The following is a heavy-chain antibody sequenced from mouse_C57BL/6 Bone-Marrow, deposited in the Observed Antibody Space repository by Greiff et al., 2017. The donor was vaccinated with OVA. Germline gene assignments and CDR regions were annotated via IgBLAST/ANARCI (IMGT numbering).Heavy chain of an antibody. CDR2: FYPGSGSI. Sequence: QVQLQQSGAELVKPGASVKLSCKASGYTFTEYTIHWVKQRSGQGLEWIGWFYPGSGSIKYNEKFKDKATLTADKSSSTVYMGLSRLTSEDSAVYFCARHEGVYLTHYYAMDYWGQGTSVTVSS. D-gene: IGHD5-1*01. J-gene: IGHJ4*01. V-gene: IGHV1-62-2*01. CDR3: ARHEGVYLTHYYAMDY. CDR1: GYTFTEYT.